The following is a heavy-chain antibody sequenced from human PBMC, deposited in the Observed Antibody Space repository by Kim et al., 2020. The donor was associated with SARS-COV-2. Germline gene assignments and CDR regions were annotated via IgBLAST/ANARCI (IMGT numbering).Heavy chain of an antibody. CDR2: IYYSGST. D-gene: IGHD6-19*01. CDR3: ARDIGHSSGWYGSPGWFDP. CDR1: GGSISSYY. J-gene: IGHJ5*02. Sequence: SETLSLTCTVSGGSISSYYWSWIRQPPGKGLEWIGYIYYSGSTNYNPSLKSRVTISVDTSKNQFSLKLSSVTAADTAVYYCARDIGHSSGWYGSPGWFDPWGQGTLVTVSS. V-gene: IGHV4-59*13.